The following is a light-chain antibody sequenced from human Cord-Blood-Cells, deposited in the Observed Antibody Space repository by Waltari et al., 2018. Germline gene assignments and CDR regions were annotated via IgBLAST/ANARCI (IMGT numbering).Light chain of an antibody. CDR2: AAS. CDR1: QSISSY. Sequence: DIQMTQSPSSLSASVGDRVTITCRASQSISSYLNWYQQKPGKAPKLLIYAASSLQSGVPSRFSGSGSGKDFTLTISSLQPEEFATYYCQQSYSTPWTFGQGTKVEIK. V-gene: IGKV1-39*01. CDR3: QQSYSTPWT. J-gene: IGKJ1*01.